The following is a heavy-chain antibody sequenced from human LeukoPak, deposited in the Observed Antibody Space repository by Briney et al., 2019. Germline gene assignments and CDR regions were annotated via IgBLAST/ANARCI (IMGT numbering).Heavy chain of an antibody. V-gene: IGHV3-30*02. J-gene: IGHJ4*02. CDR1: GFSFSNFG. Sequence: GGSLRLSCTASGFSFSNFGMHWVRQAPDKGLEWLAFIRYDGSNEYSADSVKGRFTISRDNSRNTLFLQMDSLRSEDTAVYYCARDLGIFGDFDYWGQGTLVIVSS. CDR2: IRYDGSNE. CDR3: ARDLGIFGDFDY. D-gene: IGHD3-3*01.